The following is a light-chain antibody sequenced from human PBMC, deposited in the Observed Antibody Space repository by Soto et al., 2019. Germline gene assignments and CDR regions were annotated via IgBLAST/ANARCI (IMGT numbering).Light chain of an antibody. CDR2: VKSDGSH. J-gene: IGLJ7*01. V-gene: IGLV4-69*01. CDR1: SGHSSYA. CDR3: QAWGTSAV. Sequence: QSVLTQSPSASASLGASVKLTCTLSSGHSSYAIAWYQQQPEKGPRFLMKVKSDGSHNKGDGIPDRFSGSSSGAERHLTISSLQSEDEGDYYCQAWGTSAVFGGGTQLTV.